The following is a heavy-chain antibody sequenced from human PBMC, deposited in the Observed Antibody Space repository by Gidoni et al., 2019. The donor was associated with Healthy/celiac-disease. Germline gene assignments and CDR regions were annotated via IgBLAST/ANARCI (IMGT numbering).Heavy chain of an antibody. V-gene: IGHV3-7*03. J-gene: IGHJ6*02. Sequence: EVQLVESGGGLVQPGGSLRLSCAASGFPFSSYWMSWVRQAPGKGLEWVANIKQDGSEKYYVDSVKGRFTISRDNAKNSLYLQMNSLRAEDTAVYYCARDPKSPRYYYGMDVWGQGTTVTVSS. CDR3: ARDPKSPRYYYGMDV. CDR1: GFPFSSYW. CDR2: IKQDGSEK.